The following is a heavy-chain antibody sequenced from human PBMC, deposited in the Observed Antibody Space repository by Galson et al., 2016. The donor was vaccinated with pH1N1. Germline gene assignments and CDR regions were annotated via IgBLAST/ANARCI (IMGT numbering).Heavy chain of an antibody. V-gene: IGHV2-5*01. CDR3: ARFLYGDYSNWFDP. J-gene: IGHJ5*02. CDR1: GFSLRTSGVG. D-gene: IGHD4-17*01. CDR2: IFWNDDK. Sequence: PALVKPPQTLTLTCTFSGFSLRTSGVGVGWIRQPPGKALEWLALIFWNDDKRYSPSLKSRLTITKDTSKNQVVLTMTNMDPVDTATYYCARFLYGDYSNWFDPWGQGTLVTVSS.